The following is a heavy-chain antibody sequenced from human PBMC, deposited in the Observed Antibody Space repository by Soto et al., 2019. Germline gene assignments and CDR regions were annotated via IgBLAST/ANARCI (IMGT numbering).Heavy chain of an antibody. CDR1: GFTFSNYA. V-gene: IGHV3-23*01. J-gene: IGHJ4*02. CDR3: ARDPRVTAVTPLFDY. Sequence: EVQLLESGGGLVQPGGSLRLSCAASGFTFSNYAMSWVRQAPGKGLEWVSAISGSGYNTYYADSVKGRFTISRDNSKNTLYLQMNSLGAEDTAVYYCARDPRVTAVTPLFDYWGQGTQVTVSS. D-gene: IGHD4-17*01. CDR2: ISGSGYNT.